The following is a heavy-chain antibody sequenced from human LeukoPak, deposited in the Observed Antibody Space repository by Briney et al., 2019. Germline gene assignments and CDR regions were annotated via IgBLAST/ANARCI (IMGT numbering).Heavy chain of an antibody. Sequence: GGSLRLSCAASGFTFSSYGMHWVRQAPGKGLEWVAFIRYDGNNKYYADSVKGRFTISRDNPKNTLYLQMNSLRAEDTAVYYCAKGRYCSSTSCYAGLGNYWGQGTLVTVSS. D-gene: IGHD2-2*01. CDR3: AKGRYCSSTSCYAGLGNY. J-gene: IGHJ4*02. CDR2: IRYDGNNK. V-gene: IGHV3-30*02. CDR1: GFTFSSYG.